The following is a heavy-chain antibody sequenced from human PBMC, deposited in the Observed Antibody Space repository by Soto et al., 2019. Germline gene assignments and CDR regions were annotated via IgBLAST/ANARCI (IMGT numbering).Heavy chain of an antibody. D-gene: IGHD1-26*01. CDR2: IRSTANNYAT. J-gene: IGHJ4*02. Sequence: EVQLVESGGGLVQPGGSLKFSCSASGFTFSGSAIHWVRQASGKGLEWVGRIRSTANNYATVYAASVKGRFTISTDDSKNTAYLQMNSLKTEDTAVYYCTRWEIGRTNPFDYWGQGTLVTVSS. V-gene: IGHV3-73*02. CDR1: GFTFSGSA. CDR3: TRWEIGRTNPFDY.